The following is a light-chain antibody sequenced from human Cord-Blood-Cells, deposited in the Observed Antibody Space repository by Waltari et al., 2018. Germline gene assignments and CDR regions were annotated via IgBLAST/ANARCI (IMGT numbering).Light chain of an antibody. J-gene: IGKJ1*01. CDR1: QSLLHSNGYNY. CDR3: MQAIQSPLT. V-gene: IGKV2-28*01. CDR2: LGS. Sequence: DIVMTQSPLSLPVTPAEPASISCRSSQSLLHSNGYNYLDWYLQKPGQSPQLLIYLGSNRASGVPARFSGSGSGTDFTLKISRVEAEDVAVYYCMQAIQSPLTFGQGTKVEIK.